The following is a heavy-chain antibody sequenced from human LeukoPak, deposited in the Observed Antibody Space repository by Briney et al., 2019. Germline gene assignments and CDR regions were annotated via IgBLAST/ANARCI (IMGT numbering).Heavy chain of an antibody. D-gene: IGHD3-3*01. J-gene: IGHJ4*02. Sequence: GGSLKLSCAASGFTFSGSAMHWVRQASGKGLEWVGRIRSKANSYATAYAASVKGRFTISRDDSKNTAYLQMNSLKTEDTAVYYCTTDSGKRITIFGVVTTPPYWGQGTLVTVSS. CDR3: TTDSGKRITIFGVVTTPPY. V-gene: IGHV3-73*01. CDR2: IRSKANSYAT. CDR1: GFTFSGSA.